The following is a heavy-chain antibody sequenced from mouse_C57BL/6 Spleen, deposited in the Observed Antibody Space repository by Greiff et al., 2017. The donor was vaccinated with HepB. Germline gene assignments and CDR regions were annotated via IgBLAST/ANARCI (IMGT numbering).Heavy chain of an antibody. D-gene: IGHD1-1*01. CDR1: GYTFTSYW. CDR3: ARWDYGSSWFAY. CDR2: IDPSDSYT. Sequence: VQLQQPGAELVMPGASVKLSCKASGYTFTSYWMHWVKQRPGQGLEWIGEIDPSDSYTNYNQKFKGKSTLTVDKSFSTAYMQLSSLTSEDSAVYYCARWDYGSSWFAYWGQGTLVTVSA. V-gene: IGHV1-69*01. J-gene: IGHJ3*01.